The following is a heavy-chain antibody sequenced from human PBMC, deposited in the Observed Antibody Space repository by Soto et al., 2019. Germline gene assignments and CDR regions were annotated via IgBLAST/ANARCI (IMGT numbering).Heavy chain of an antibody. Sequence: EVQLVESGGGLVQPGGSLRLSCAASGFTFSNYWMYWVRQAPGKGLEWVSRINSDGSVSSYEDSVKGRLTISRDNVKNTLYLQMDSLRAEDTAVYYCARGDCVGGTCYSLAGSFYYDMDVWGKGTAVTVFS. CDR1: GFTFSNYW. CDR2: INSDGSVS. J-gene: IGHJ6*03. V-gene: IGHV3-74*02. CDR3: ARGDCVGGTCYSLAGSFYYDMDV. D-gene: IGHD2-15*01.